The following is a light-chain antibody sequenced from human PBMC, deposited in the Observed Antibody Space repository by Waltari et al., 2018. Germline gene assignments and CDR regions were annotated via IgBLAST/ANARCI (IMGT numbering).Light chain of an antibody. Sequence: QYALTPPASVSGSPGQSISISCSGPNRDIGNYNLVSWFQQNPGTDPNLMIFEVSKRPAGISSRFAGSKSGNTASLTISGLQPEDEANYYCCSYAGSYNFEVFGTGTKVTVL. V-gene: IGLV2-23*02. CDR1: NRDIGNYNL. CDR3: CSYAGSYNFEV. CDR2: EVS. J-gene: IGLJ1*01.